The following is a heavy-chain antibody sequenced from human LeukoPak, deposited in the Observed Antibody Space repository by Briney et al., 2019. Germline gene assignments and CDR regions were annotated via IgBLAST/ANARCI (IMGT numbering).Heavy chain of an antibody. CDR3: ATAGLMVYAIPLDP. CDR2: IIPIFGTA. V-gene: IGHV1-69*06. Sequence: ASVKVSCKASGGTFSSYAISWVRQAPGQGLEWMGGIIPIFGTANYAQKFQGRVTMTEDTSTDTAYMELSSLRSEDTALYYCATAGLMVYAIPLDPWGQGTLVTVSS. D-gene: IGHD2-8*01. J-gene: IGHJ5*02. CDR1: GGTFSSYA.